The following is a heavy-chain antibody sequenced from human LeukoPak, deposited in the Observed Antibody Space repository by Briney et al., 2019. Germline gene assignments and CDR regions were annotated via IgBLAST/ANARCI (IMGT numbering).Heavy chain of an antibody. Sequence: GGSLRLSCAATGFSFSSYGMSWVRQAPGKGLEWVSGISGSGESTSYVDSVKGRFTISRDNSKNTLYLQMNSLRAEDTAVYYCAKGPLLWDWGQGTLVTVSS. CDR1: GFSFSSYG. D-gene: IGHD2/OR15-2a*01. CDR2: ISGSGEST. J-gene: IGHJ4*02. V-gene: IGHV3-23*01. CDR3: AKGPLLWD.